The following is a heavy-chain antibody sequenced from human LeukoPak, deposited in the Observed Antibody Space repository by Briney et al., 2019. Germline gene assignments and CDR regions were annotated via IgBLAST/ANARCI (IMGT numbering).Heavy chain of an antibody. CDR1: GGSISSYY. CDR3: ARDLLSSGDY. CDR2: IHYSGST. V-gene: IGHV4-59*01. J-gene: IGHJ4*02. Sequence: SSETLSLTCTVSGGSISSYYWSWIRQPPGKGLEWIGYIHYSGSTNYNPALKSRVNMSVDTSKNQLSLKVSSVTAADTAMYYCARDLLSSGDYWGQGTLVTVSS.